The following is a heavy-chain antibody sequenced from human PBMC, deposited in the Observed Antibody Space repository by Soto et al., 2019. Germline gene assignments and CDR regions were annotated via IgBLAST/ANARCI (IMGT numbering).Heavy chain of an antibody. CDR2: IYYSGST. J-gene: IGHJ6*02. Sequence: PSETLSLTCTVPGGSISSGGYYWSWIRQHPGKGLEWIGYIYYSGSTYYNPSLKSRVTISVDTSKNQFSLKLSSVTAADTAVYYCARDWLTMIVAEGPYGMDVWGQGTTVTVSS. V-gene: IGHV4-31*03. CDR3: ARDWLTMIVAEGPYGMDV. CDR1: GGSISSGGYY. D-gene: IGHD3-22*01.